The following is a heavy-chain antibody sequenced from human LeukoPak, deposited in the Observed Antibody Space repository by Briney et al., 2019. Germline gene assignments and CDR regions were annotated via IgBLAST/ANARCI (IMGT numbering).Heavy chain of an antibody. CDR3: ATGPYYYGSGSYYNKSGWFDP. D-gene: IGHD3-10*01. V-gene: IGHV1-24*01. CDR1: GYTLTELS. J-gene: IGHJ5*02. Sequence: ASVKVSCKVSGYTLTELSMHWVRQAPGKGLEWMGGFDPEDGETIYAQKFQGRVTMTEDTSTDTAYMELSSLRSEDTAVYYCATGPYYYGSGSYYNKSGWFDPWGQGTLVTVSS. CDR2: FDPEDGET.